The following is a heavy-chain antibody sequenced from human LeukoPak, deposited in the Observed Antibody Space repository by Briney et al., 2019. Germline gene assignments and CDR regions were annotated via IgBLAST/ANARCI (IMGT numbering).Heavy chain of an antibody. CDR1: GFPFEDYG. J-gene: IGHJ6*02. CDR3: ARDYSTNWSYGMDV. V-gene: IGHV3-20*04. Sequence: GGSLRLSCAASGFPFEDYGMAWVRQAPGKGLEWVSGINWNGGSTGYADSVKGRFTMSRDTAKNSVDLQMNSLRAEDTAVYYCARDYSTNWSYGMDVWGQGTTVTVSS. D-gene: IGHD6-13*01. CDR2: INWNGGST.